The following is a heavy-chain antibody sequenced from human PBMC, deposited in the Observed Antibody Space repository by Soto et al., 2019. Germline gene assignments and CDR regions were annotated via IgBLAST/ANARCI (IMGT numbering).Heavy chain of an antibody. J-gene: IGHJ5*02. D-gene: IGHD3-3*01. CDR1: GFTFSGSA. CDR3: TRLQGPELVREWLSLP. CDR2: IRSKANSYAT. V-gene: IGHV3-73*01. Sequence: HPGGSLRLSCAASGFTFSGSAMHWVRQASGKGLEWVGRIRSKANSYATAYAASVKGRFTISRDDSKNTAYLQMNSLKTEGTAVYYCTRLQGPELVREWLSLPWGQGTLVTVSS.